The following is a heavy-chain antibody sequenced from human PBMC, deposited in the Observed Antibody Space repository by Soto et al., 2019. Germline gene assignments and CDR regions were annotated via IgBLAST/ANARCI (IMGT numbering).Heavy chain of an antibody. CDR2: IYYSGST. Sequence: QVQLQESSRGLVKPSQTLSLTCTVSGGSISSGGYYWSWIRQHPGKGLEWIGYIYYSGSTYYNPSLKSRVTISVDTSKNQFSLKLSSVTVADTAVYYCARVTRPDGMDVWGQGTTGTVSS. CDR1: GGSISSGGYY. CDR3: ARVTRPDGMDV. J-gene: IGHJ6*02. V-gene: IGHV4-31*03.